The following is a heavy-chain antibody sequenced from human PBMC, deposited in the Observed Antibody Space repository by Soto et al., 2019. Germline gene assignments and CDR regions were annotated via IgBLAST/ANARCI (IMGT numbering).Heavy chain of an antibody. V-gene: IGHV4-34*01. CDR3: ARGLVAAAGLYYYYYYGMDV. D-gene: IGHD6-13*01. CDR2: INHSGST. J-gene: IGHJ6*02. CDR1: GGSFIGYY. Sequence: PSETLSLTCAVYGGSFIGYYWSWIRQPPGKGLEWIGEINHSGSTNYNPSLKSRVTISVDTSKNQFSLKLSSVTAADTAVYYCARGLVAAAGLYYYYYYGMDVWGQGTTVTVSS.